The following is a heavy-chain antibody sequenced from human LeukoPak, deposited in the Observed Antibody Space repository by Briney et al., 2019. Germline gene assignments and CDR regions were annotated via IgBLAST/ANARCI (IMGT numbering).Heavy chain of an antibody. J-gene: IGHJ4*02. Sequence: GGSLRLSCAASGFTLRTYTMNWVRQAPGKGLEWVSYISTSSSTIYYADSVKGRFTISRDNSKNTLYLQLSSLRIEDTAVYYCARVGGGNYHPLDYWGQGTLVTVSS. CDR1: GFTLRTYT. CDR3: ARVGGGNYHPLDY. D-gene: IGHD1-26*01. V-gene: IGHV3-48*01. CDR2: ISTSSSTI.